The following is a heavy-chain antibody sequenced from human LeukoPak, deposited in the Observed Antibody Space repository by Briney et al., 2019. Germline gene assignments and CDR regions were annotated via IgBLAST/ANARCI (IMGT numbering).Heavy chain of an antibody. CDR2: ISTSSGNT. D-gene: IGHD5-18*01. V-gene: IGHV1-18*04. Sequence: AASVKVSCKASGYTFTTYAISWVRQAPGQGLEWMGWISTSSGNTKYAQKVQDRVTMTTDTSTSTAYMELRRLRSDDTAVYYCARVIGGYTYGYTPNDYWGQGTLVTVSS. CDR1: GYTFTTYA. CDR3: ARVIGGYTYGYTPNDY. J-gene: IGHJ4*02.